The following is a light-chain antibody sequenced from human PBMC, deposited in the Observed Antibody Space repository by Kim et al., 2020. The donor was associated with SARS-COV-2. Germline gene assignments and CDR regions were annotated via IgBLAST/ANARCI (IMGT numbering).Light chain of an antibody. J-gene: IGLJ1*01. Sequence: VSVSPGQTASITCSGDKLGDKYVCWYQQRPGQSPVLVIYQDNKRPSGIPERFSGSNSGNTATLTISGTQAMDEADYYCQAWDSGYVFGTGTKVTVL. CDR3: QAWDSGYV. V-gene: IGLV3-1*01. CDR2: QDN. CDR1: KLGDKY.